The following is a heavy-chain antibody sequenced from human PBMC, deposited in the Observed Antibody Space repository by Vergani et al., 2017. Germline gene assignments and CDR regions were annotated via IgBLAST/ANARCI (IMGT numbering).Heavy chain of an antibody. CDR3: TTDNQQSSLGHCSVTNYYGGFFDI. Sequence: EVQLVESGGGLVPPGRSLRLSCAASGFSFGDYAMTWVRQAPGKGLEWVALIRNKAYGGTTEYATSVKGRFTISRDDSKRLAYLQLSGLKTEDTAVYYCTTDNQQSSLGHCSVTNYYGGFFDIWGQGTVVTVSS. CDR2: IRNKAYGGTT. J-gene: IGHJ3*02. D-gene: IGHD2-15*01. CDR1: GFSFGDYA. V-gene: IGHV3-49*04.